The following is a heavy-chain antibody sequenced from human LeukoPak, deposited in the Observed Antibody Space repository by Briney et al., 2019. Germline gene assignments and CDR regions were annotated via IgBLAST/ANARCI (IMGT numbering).Heavy chain of an antibody. CDR3: ARTGTTSGWFDP. CDR1: GGTFSSYA. V-gene: IGHV1-69*04. Sequence: ASVKVSCKASGGTFSSYAISWVRQAHGQGLEWMGRIIPILGIANYAQKFQGRVTITADKSTSTAYMELSSLRSEDTAVYYCARTGTTSGWFDPWGQGTLVTVSS. J-gene: IGHJ5*02. CDR2: IIPILGIA. D-gene: IGHD1-1*01.